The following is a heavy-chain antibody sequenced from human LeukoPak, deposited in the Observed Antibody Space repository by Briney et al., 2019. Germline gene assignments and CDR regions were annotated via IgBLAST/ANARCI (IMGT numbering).Heavy chain of an antibody. Sequence: ASVKVSCKVSGYTLTELSMHWVRQAPGKGLEWMGGFDPEDGETIYAQKFQGRVTMTEDTSTDTAYMELSSLRSEDTAVYYCATSLFIVVVVAATSGAFDIWGQGTMVTVSS. CDR1: GYTLTELS. CDR3: ATSLFIVVVVAATSGAFDI. D-gene: IGHD2-15*01. V-gene: IGHV1-24*01. CDR2: FDPEDGET. J-gene: IGHJ3*02.